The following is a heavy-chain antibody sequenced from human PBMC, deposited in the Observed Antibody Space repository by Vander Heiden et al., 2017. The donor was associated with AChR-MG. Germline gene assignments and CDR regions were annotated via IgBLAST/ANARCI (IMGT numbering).Heavy chain of an antibody. CDR1: GFTFSSHA. D-gene: IGHD2-2*01. CDR2: ISGSGGST. J-gene: IGHJ4*02. V-gene: IGHV3-23*01. CDR3: GGEYQLLSPPPHKQTTYYFDY. Sequence: EVPPLEAGGGLVQPGGSLRLPCAGSGFTFSSHALGWVRQAPGKGLEWVSAISGSGGSTYYADSVKGRFTISRDNSKNTLYLQMNSLRAEDTAVYYCGGEYQLLSPPPHKQTTYYFDYWGRGTLVTVSS.